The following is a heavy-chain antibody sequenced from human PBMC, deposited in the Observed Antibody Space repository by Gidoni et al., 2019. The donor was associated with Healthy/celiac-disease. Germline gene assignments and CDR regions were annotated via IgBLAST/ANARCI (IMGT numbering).Heavy chain of an antibody. V-gene: IGHV4-39*01. Sequence: QLQLQESGPGLVKPSETLSLTCTVSGGSISSSSYYWGWIRQPPGKGLEWIGSIYYSGSTYYNPSLKSRVTISVDTSKNQFSLKLSSVTAADTAVYYCARHIGYGGNSHWFDPWGQGTLVTVSS. CDR2: IYYSGST. J-gene: IGHJ5*02. D-gene: IGHD4-17*01. CDR1: GGSISSSSYY. CDR3: ARHIGYGGNSHWFDP.